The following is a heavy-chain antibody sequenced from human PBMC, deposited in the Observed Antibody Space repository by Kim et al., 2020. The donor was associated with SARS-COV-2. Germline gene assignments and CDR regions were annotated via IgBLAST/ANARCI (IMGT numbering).Heavy chain of an antibody. J-gene: IGHJ5*02. CDR3: ARGTWFGERFDP. Sequence: SETLSLICAVYGGSFSGYYWSWIRQPPGKGLEWIGEINHSGSTNYNPSLKSRVTISVDTSKNQFSLKLSSVTAADTAVYYCARGTWFGERFDPWGQGTLVTVSS. CDR1: GGSFSGYY. CDR2: INHSGST. D-gene: IGHD3-10*01. V-gene: IGHV4-34*01.